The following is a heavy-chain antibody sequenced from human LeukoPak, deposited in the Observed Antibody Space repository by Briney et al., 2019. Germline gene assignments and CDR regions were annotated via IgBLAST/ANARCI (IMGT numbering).Heavy chain of an antibody. J-gene: IGHJ5*02. D-gene: IGHD1-14*01. CDR2: LSGSGITT. Sequence: GGSLRLSCAASGFTFSNSAMSWVRQAPGKGLEWVSTLSGSGITTYYADSVKGRFTISRDNAKNTLYLQMNSLRDEDTAVYFCARGQAGTSWFDPWGQGTLVTVSS. CDR1: GFTFSNSA. CDR3: ARGQAGTSWFDP. V-gene: IGHV3-23*01.